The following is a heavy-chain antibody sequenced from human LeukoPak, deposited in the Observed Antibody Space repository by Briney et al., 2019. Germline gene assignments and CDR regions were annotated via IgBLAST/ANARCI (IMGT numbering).Heavy chain of an antibody. D-gene: IGHD6-19*01. CDR2: IYSGGST. CDR3: ARVGAVAGELRGAFDI. Sequence: GGSLRLSCAASGFTVSSNYMSWVRQAPGKGLEWVSVIYSGGSTYYADSVKVRFAISRDNSKNTLYLQMNSLRAEDRAVYYCARVGAVAGELRGAFDIWGQGTMVTVSS. CDR1: GFTVSSNY. V-gene: IGHV3-66*01. J-gene: IGHJ3*02.